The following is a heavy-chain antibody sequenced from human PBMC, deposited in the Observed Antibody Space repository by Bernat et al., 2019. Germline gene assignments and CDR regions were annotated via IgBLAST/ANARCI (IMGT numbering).Heavy chain of an antibody. V-gene: IGHV1-69*04. CDR2: IIPILGIA. CDR1: GGTFSSYA. D-gene: IGHD3-22*01. CDR3: ARPKYYYDSSGYYYYGMDV. J-gene: IGHJ6*02. Sequence: QVQLMQSGAEVKKPGSSVKVSCKASGGTFSSYAISWVRQAPGQGLEWMGRIIPILGIANYAQKFQGRVTITADKSTSTAYMELSSLRSEDTAVYYCARPKYYYDSSGYYYYGMDVWGQGTTVTVSS.